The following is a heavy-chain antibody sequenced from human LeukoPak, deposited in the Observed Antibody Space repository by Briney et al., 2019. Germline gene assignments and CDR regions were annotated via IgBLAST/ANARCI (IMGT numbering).Heavy chain of an antibody. J-gene: IGHJ4*02. CDR2: INPSGGST. CDR3: ARGVRFLEWLPYIDY. D-gene: IGHD3-3*01. CDR1: GYTFTSYY. V-gene: IGHV1-46*01. Sequence: ASVKVSCKASGYTFTSYYMHWVRQAPGQGLEWMGIINPSGGSTSYAQKFQGRVTMTRDTSTSTVYMELSSLRSEDTAVYYCARGVRFLEWLPYIDYWGQGTLVTVSS.